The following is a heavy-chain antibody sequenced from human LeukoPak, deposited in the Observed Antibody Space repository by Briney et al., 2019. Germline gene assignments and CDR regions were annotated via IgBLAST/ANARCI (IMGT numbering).Heavy chain of an antibody. CDR2: ISSSGSTI. D-gene: IGHD3-22*01. V-gene: IGHV3-11*04. CDR1: GFTFSDYY. CDR3: AREEYDSSGYYSLLY. J-gene: IGHJ4*02. Sequence: KPGGSLRLSCAASGFTFSDYYMSWIRQAPGKGLEWVSYISSSGSTIYYADSVKGRFTISRDNAKNSLYLQMNSLRAENTAVYYCAREEYDSSGYYSLLYWGQGTLVTVSS.